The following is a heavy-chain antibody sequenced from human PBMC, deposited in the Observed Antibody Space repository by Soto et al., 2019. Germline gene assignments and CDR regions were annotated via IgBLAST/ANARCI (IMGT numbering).Heavy chain of an antibody. D-gene: IGHD6-6*01. Sequence: GGSLRLSCAASGFTFSSYGMHWVRQAPGKGLEWVAVISYDGSNKYYADSVKGRFTISRDNSKNTLYLQMNSLRAEDTAVYYCAKDNNPRARRVYAMDVWGQGTTVTVSS. V-gene: IGHV3-30*18. J-gene: IGHJ6*02. CDR1: GFTFSSYG. CDR3: AKDNNPRARRVYAMDV. CDR2: ISYDGSNK.